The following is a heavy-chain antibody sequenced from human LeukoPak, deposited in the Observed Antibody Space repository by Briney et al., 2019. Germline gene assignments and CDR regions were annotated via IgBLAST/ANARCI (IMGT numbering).Heavy chain of an antibody. CDR1: GCTFTSYG. Sequence: ASVKVSCKASGCTFTSYGISWVRQAPGQGLEWMGWISAYNGNTNYAQKLQGRVTMTTDTSTSTAYMELRSLRSDDTAVYYCAREQRAYCSSTSCYALQYYFDYWGQGTLVTVSS. CDR3: AREQRAYCSSTSCYALQYYFDY. V-gene: IGHV1-18*01. D-gene: IGHD2-2*01. J-gene: IGHJ4*02. CDR2: ISAYNGNT.